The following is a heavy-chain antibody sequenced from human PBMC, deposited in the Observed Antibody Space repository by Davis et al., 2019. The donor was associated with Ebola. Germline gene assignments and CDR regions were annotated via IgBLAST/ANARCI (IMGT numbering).Heavy chain of an antibody. CDR3: ARSEDYYDSSGYYQYNWFDP. D-gene: IGHD3-22*01. CDR1: GYTFTSYG. Sequence: AASVKVSCKASGYTFTSYGISWVRQAPGQPLAWLVWISAYNGNTNYAQKLQGRVTMTTDTSTSTAYMELRSLRSDDTAVYYCARSEDYYDSSGYYQYNWFDPWGQGTLVTVSS. J-gene: IGHJ5*02. CDR2: ISAYNGNT. V-gene: IGHV1-18*01.